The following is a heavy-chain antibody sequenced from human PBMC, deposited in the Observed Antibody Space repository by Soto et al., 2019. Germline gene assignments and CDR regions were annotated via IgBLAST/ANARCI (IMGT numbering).Heavy chain of an antibody. Sequence: QVQLVQSGAEVKKPGASVKVSCKASGYTFSGSVMHWVRQAPGQELEWMGWINADNGNTKYSQKFQGRVTMTWDTTASTAYRELSSVRSEDTAISYCASEIDATTATSLDYWGQVTLVTVSS. J-gene: IGHJ4*02. D-gene: IGHD4-17*01. CDR3: ASEIDATTATSLDY. CDR1: GYTFSGSV. CDR2: INADNGNT. V-gene: IGHV1-3*01.